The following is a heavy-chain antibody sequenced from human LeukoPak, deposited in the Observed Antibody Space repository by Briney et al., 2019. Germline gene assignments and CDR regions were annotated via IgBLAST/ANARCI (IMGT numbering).Heavy chain of an antibody. CDR1: GGSFSGYY. CDR2: INHSGST. V-gene: IGHV4-34*01. Sequence: SETLSLTCAVYGGSFSGYYWSWIRQPPGKGLEWIGEINHSGSTNYNPSLKSRVTISVDTSKNQFSLKLSSVTPEDTAVYYCARDPTRQDYFDSWGQGTLVTVSS. CDR3: ARDPTRQDYFDS. J-gene: IGHJ4*02.